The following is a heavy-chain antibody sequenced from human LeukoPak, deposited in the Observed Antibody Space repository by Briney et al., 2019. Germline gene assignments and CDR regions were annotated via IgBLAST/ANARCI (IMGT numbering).Heavy chain of an antibody. CDR2: IYYSGST. CDR1: GGSISSYY. CDR3: ARAHYYGSGSYFYYYYGMDV. Sequence: SETLSLTCTVSGGSISSYYWSWNRQPPGKGLEWIGYIYYSGSTNYNPSLKSRVTISVDTSKNQFSLKLSSVTAADTAVYYCARAHYYGSGSYFYYYYGMDVWGQGTTVTVSS. J-gene: IGHJ6*02. D-gene: IGHD3-10*01. V-gene: IGHV4-59*01.